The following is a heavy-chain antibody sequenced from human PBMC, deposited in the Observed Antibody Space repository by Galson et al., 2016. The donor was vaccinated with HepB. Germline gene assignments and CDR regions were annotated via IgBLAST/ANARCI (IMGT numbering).Heavy chain of an antibody. J-gene: IGHJ4*02. Sequence: SLRLSCAASGFTLSDYYMSWIRQAPGKGLEWVSYIDSSGGTMFYADSVKGRFTISRDNANNSLFLEMNNLRAVDTAIYYCARSFAGYIPGDDSWGQGTLVTVSS. CDR3: ARSFAGYIPGDDS. V-gene: IGHV3-11*01. D-gene: IGHD5-18*01. CDR2: IDSSGGTM. CDR1: GFTLSDYY.